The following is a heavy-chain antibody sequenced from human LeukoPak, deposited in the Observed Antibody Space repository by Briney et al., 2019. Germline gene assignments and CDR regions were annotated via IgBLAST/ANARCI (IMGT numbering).Heavy chain of an antibody. D-gene: IGHD2-15*01. J-gene: IGHJ4*02. CDR3: ARDSSSGGSCYLDY. Sequence: GGSLRLSCAASGFTFSSYSINWVRQAPGKGLEWVSYISSSSSTIYYADSVKGRFTISRDNAKNSLYLQMNSLRAEDTAVYYCARDSSSGGSCYLDYWGQGTLVTVSS. CDR2: ISSSSSTI. CDR1: GFTFSSYS. V-gene: IGHV3-48*01.